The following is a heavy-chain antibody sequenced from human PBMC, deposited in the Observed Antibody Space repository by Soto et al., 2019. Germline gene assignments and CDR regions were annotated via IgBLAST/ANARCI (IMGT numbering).Heavy chain of an antibody. CDR3: ASSMGRGGNDY. V-gene: IGHV3-7*05. CDR1: GFTFSDYW. Sequence: EVQLVESGGGLVQPGGSLRLSCAASGFTFSDYWMSWVRQAPGKGLECVANIKTDGSEKYYLEPVKGRFTISRDNAKNSLYLQMNSLRAEDTAVYYCASSMGRGGNDYWGQGTLVAVSS. J-gene: IGHJ4*02. CDR2: IKTDGSEK. D-gene: IGHD3-10*01.